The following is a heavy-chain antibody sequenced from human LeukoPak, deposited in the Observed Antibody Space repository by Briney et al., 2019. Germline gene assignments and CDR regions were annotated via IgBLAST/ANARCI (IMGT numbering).Heavy chain of an antibody. V-gene: IGHV4-4*09. CDR1: GGSISSYC. J-gene: IGHJ3*02. Sequence: SETLSLTCTVSGGSISSYCWSWIRQPPGKGLEWIGYIYTSGSTNYNPSLKSRVTISVDTSKNQFSLKLSSVTAADTAVYYCARGGGGYCSSTSCYLGAFDIWGQGTMVTVSS. D-gene: IGHD2-2*01. CDR2: IYTSGST. CDR3: ARGGGGYCSSTSCYLGAFDI.